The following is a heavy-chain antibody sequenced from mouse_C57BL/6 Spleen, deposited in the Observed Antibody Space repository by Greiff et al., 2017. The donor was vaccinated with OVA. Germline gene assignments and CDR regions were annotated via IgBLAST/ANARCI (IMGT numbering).Heavy chain of an antibody. J-gene: IGHJ4*01. V-gene: IGHV5-17*01. Sequence: EVMLVESGGGLVKPGGSLKLSCAASGFTFSDYGMHWVRQAPEKGLEWVAYISSGSSTIYYADTVKGRFTISRDNAKNTLFLQMTSLRSEDTAMYYCARRVVYYAMDYWGQGTSVTVSS. D-gene: IGHD1-1*02. CDR3: ARRVVYYAMDY. CDR2: ISSGSSTI. CDR1: GFTFSDYG.